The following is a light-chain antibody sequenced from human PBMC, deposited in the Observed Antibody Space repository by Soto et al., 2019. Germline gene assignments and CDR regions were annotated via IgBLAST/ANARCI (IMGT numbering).Light chain of an antibody. CDR2: AAS. Sequence: DIQMTQSPSSVSASVGDRVTITCRASQGISNWLAWYQQKPGKAPNLLIFAASSLQSGVPSRFSDSGSGTDFTLTISHLQPEDFSAYYCQQANSFPPTFGQGTKLEIK. V-gene: IGKV1-12*01. CDR1: QGISNW. J-gene: IGKJ2*01. CDR3: QQANSFPPT.